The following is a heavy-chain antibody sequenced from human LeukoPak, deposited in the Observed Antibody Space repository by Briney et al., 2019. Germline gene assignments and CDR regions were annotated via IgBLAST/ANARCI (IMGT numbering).Heavy chain of an antibody. V-gene: IGHV3-7*01. Sequence: GGSLRLSCAASGFTFSSYWMAWVRQAPGKGLEWVASIKQDGSEKYYVDSVKGRFTISRDNARNSLYLQMSSLRADDTAVYYCARDGAFRIYDYWGQGSLVTVSS. CDR1: GFTFSSYW. D-gene: IGHD3-3*02. J-gene: IGHJ4*02. CDR3: ARDGAFRIYDY. CDR2: IKQDGSEK.